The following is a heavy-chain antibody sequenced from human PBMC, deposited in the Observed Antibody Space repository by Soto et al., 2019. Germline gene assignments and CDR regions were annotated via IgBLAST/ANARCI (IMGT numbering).Heavy chain of an antibody. Sequence: QITLKESGPTLVKPTQTLTLTCTFSGFSLSTSGVGVGWIRQPPGKALEWLALIYWDDDKRYSPSLKSRLTITQDTSKTQVVLTMTNMAPVDTAPYYCAPSLRLGRDGYCSGGSCPNWFDPWGQGTLVTVSS. CDR3: APSLRLGRDGYCSGGSCPNWFDP. CDR2: IYWDDDK. V-gene: IGHV2-5*02. CDR1: GFSLSTSGVG. J-gene: IGHJ5*02. D-gene: IGHD2-15*01.